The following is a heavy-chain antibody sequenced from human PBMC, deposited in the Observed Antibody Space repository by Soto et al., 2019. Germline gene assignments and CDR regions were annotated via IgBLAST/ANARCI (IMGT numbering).Heavy chain of an antibody. CDR2: ISSSSRTI. V-gene: IGHV3-11*04. Sequence: GGSLRLSCAASGFTLSDYYMSWIRQAPGKGLEWISYISSSSRTIYYADSVKGRFTISRDNAKNSLYLQMNSLRDEDTAVYYCARVQFGGVIVIYYYYMDVWGKGTTVTVSS. D-gene: IGHD3-16*02. CDR1: GFTLSDYY. CDR3: ARVQFGGVIVIYYYYMDV. J-gene: IGHJ6*03.